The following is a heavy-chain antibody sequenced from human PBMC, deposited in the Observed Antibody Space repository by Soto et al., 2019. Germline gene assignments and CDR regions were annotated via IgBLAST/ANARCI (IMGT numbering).Heavy chain of an antibody. D-gene: IGHD3-22*01. J-gene: IGHJ4*02. V-gene: IGHV1-2*04. CDR3: ARADGIGYYYDSIGYYYFDY. CDR2: INPNSGGT. Sequence: ASVKVSCKASGYTFTGYYMHWVRQAPGQGLEWMGWINPNSGGTNYAQKFQGWVTMTRDTSISTAYMELSRLRSDDTAVYYCARADGIGYYYDSIGYYYFDYWGQGTLVTVSS. CDR1: GYTFTGYY.